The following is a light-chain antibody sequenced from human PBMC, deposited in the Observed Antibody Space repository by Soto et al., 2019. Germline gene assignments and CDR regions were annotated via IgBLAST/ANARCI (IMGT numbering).Light chain of an antibody. Sequence: IQMPQSPSSLSASVGDRATITCQASQDINNYLNWYQQKPGKAPKLLIYDAFKLETGVSSRFSGSASGTDFTFTISSLQPEDIATYYCQQYDNDPPYTFGQGTKVEIK. V-gene: IGKV1-33*01. CDR3: QQYDNDPPYT. CDR2: DAF. J-gene: IGKJ2*01. CDR1: QDINNY.